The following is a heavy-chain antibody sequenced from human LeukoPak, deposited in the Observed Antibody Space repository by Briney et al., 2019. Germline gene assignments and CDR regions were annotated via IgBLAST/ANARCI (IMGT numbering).Heavy chain of an antibody. Sequence: GRSLRLSCAASGFTFTNYAMNWVRQAPGKGLEWVATVSYDGTDTSYADSVKGRFAIFRDNSKNTLYLQMNSLRTEDTAVYYCAKAYYYDSSGYFFFDYWGQGTLVTVSS. CDR1: GFTFTNYA. J-gene: IGHJ4*02. D-gene: IGHD3-22*01. V-gene: IGHV3-30*09. CDR2: VSYDGTDT. CDR3: AKAYYYDSSGYFFFDY.